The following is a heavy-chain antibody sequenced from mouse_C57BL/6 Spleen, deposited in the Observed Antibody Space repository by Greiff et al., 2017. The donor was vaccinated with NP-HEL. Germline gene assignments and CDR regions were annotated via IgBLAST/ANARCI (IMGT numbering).Heavy chain of an antibody. V-gene: IGHV5-17*01. J-gene: IGHJ4*01. CDR1: GFTFSDYG. Sequence: EVKLMESGGGLVKPGGSLKLSCAASGFTFSDYGMHWVRQAPEKGLEWVAYISSGSSTIYYADTVKGRFTISRDNAKNTLFLQMTSLRSEDTAMYYCARPDYGSSYVNAMDYWGQGTSVTVSS. CDR3: ARPDYGSSYVNAMDY. D-gene: IGHD1-1*01. CDR2: ISSGSSTI.